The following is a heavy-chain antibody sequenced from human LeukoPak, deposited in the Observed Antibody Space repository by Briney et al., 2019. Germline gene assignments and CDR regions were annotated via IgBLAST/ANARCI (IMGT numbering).Heavy chain of an antibody. D-gene: IGHD3-10*01. CDR1: GYSISSGYY. Sequence: SETLSLTCTVSGYSISSGYYWGWIRQPPGKGLEWIGSIYHSGSSYYNPSLKSRVTISVDTSRNQFSLKLSSVTAADTAVYYCARGLWFGDENPPYFDYWGQGILVTVSS. CDR2: IYHSGSS. V-gene: IGHV4-38-2*02. CDR3: ARGLWFGDENPPYFDY. J-gene: IGHJ4*02.